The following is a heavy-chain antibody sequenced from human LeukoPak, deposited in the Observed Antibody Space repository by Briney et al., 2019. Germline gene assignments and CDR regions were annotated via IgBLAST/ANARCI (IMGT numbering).Heavy chain of an antibody. V-gene: IGHV1-2*02. J-gene: IGHJ4*02. Sequence: ASVKVSCKASGYTFTGYYMHRVRQAPGQGFEWMGWINPNSGGTNYAQKFQGRVTMTRDTSISTAYMELSRLRSDDTAVYYCARDQRGRGYSGYDLCVYWGQGTLVTVSS. CDR3: ARDQRGRGYSGYDLCVY. D-gene: IGHD5-12*01. CDR2: INPNSGGT. CDR1: GYTFTGYY.